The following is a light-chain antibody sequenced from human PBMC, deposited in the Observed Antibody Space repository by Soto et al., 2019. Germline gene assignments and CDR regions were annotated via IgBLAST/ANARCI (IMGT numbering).Light chain of an antibody. CDR3: LKYNTYWT. V-gene: IGKV1-5*01. CDR1: QRISTW. CDR2: DAS. J-gene: IGKJ1*01. Sequence: DIQMPPSPSTLSASVVEGVTINCRASQRISTWLAWYQQKPGKDPMLLIYDASTLESGVPSRFSGTGSGTEFTLTISSLQPDDFATYDCLKYNTYWTGGQGTKVDIK.